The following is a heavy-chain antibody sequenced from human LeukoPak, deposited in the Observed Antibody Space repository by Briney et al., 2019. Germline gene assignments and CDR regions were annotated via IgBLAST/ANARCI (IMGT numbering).Heavy chain of an antibody. CDR3: VKDLSYESSGSVFEY. V-gene: IGHV3-43*01. CDR2: NWHGTT. J-gene: IGHJ4*02. Sequence: GGSLRLSCAASGFTFEEYTMHWVRQAPGKTLEWVPLNWHGTTYYRDSLKGRFTISRDNSKDSLYLQINTLRSEDTAFYYCVKDLSYESSGSVFEYWGQGTLVTVSS. CDR1: GFTFEEYT. D-gene: IGHD3-22*01.